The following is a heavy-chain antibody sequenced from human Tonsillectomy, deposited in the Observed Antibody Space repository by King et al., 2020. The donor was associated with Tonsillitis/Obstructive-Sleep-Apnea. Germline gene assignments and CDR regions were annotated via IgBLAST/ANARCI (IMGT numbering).Heavy chain of an antibody. Sequence: VQLQQWGAGLLKPSETLSLTCAVYGGSFTGYYWSWIRQPPGKGLEWIGEIDHSGSTNYNPSLKSRVTISVDTSKNHLSLKLSSVTAADTAVYYCAREKGGGYGMDVWGQGTTVTVSS. V-gene: IGHV4-34*01. CDR2: IDHSGST. J-gene: IGHJ6*02. CDR1: GGSFTGYY. D-gene: IGHD4-23*01. CDR3: AREKGGGYGMDV.